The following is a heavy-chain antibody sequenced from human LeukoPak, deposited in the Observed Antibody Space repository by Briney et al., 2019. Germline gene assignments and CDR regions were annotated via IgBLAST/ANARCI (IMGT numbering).Heavy chain of an antibody. CDR1: GFTFSNYD. Sequence: GGSLRLSCAASGFTFSNYDMHWVRQAPGKGLEWVTFILYDGSNEYYADSVKGRFTISRDNSKNTLYLQTNSLRAEDTAVYYCAKLTNSWFDPWGQGTLVAVSS. CDR3: AKLTNSWFDP. J-gene: IGHJ5*02. CDR2: ILYDGSNE. D-gene: IGHD2-2*01. V-gene: IGHV3-30*02.